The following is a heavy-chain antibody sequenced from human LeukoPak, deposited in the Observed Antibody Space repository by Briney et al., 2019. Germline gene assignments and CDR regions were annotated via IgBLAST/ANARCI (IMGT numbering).Heavy chain of an antibody. CDR2: INHSGST. Sequence: SETLSLTCAVYGGSFSGYYWSWIRQPPGKGLEWIGEINHSGSTNYNPSLKSRVTISVDTSKNQFPLKLSSVTAADTAVYYCARMAWLVRWYFDLWGRGTLVTVSS. V-gene: IGHV4-34*01. J-gene: IGHJ2*01. CDR1: GGSFSGYY. CDR3: ARMAWLVRWYFDL. D-gene: IGHD6-19*01.